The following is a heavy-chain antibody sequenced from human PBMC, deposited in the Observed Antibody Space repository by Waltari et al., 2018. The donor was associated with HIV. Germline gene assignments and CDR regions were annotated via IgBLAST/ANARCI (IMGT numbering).Heavy chain of an antibody. J-gene: IGHJ4*02. CDR3: AKVGDLY. Sequence: QVQLVESGGGVVQPGGSLRLSCAASGFTFSSYGMHWVRQAPGKGLEWVAFIRYDGSNKYYADSVKGRFTISRDNSKNTLYLQMNSLRAEETAVYYCAKVGDLYWGQGTLVTVSS. V-gene: IGHV3-30*02. D-gene: IGHD3-10*01. CDR2: IRYDGSNK. CDR1: GFTFSSYG.